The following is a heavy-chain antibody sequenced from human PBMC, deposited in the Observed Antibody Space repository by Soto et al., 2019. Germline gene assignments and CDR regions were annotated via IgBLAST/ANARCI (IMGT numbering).Heavy chain of an antibody. J-gene: IGHJ3*02. CDR3: XXXXXXXXXXXXXTFDI. V-gene: IGHV3-74*01. CDR1: GFTFTGYW. Sequence: EVQLVESGGGLVQPGGSLRLSFSASGFTFTGYWMHWVRQSPXXGLXXVSRINSDGSSTSYADSVKGRFNISRDNXXXXXXXXXXXXXXXXXXXXXXXXXXXXXXXXXXXTFDIWGQGTMVTVSS. CDR2: INSDGSST.